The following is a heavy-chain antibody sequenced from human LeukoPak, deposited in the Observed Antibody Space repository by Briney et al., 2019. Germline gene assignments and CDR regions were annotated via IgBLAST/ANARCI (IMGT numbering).Heavy chain of an antibody. CDR2: NNHSRST. CDR3: ARGYISPYYFDY. J-gene: IGHJ4*02. D-gene: IGHD6-13*01. CDR1: GGSFRGYY. V-gene: IGHV4-34*01. Sequence: PSETLSLTCAVYGGSFRGYYWSWIRQPPGKGLEWIGENNHSRSTNYNPSLKSQVTISVDTSKNKFYLKLSSLTAADTAVYYCARGYISPYYFDYWGQRTLVSVSS.